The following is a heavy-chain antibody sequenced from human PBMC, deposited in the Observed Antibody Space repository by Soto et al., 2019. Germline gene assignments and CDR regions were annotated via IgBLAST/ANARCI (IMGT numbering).Heavy chain of an antibody. D-gene: IGHD3-22*01. CDR2: ISYDGSNK. V-gene: IGHV3-30-3*01. CDR3: ARNHYGSSGYPGY. CDR1: GFTFSSYA. J-gene: IGHJ4*02. Sequence: QVQLVESGGGVVQPGRSLRLSCAASGFTFSSYAMHWVRQAPGKGLEWVAVISYDGSNKYYADSVKGRFTISRDNSKNTLYLQMNSLRAEDTAVYYCARNHYGSSGYPGYWGQGTLVPVSS.